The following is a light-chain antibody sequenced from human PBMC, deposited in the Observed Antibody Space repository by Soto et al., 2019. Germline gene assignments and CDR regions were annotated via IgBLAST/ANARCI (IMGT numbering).Light chain of an antibody. CDR1: SSDVGSYNL. J-gene: IGLJ2*01. CDR3: CSYAGSSTVV. CDR2: EVS. V-gene: IGLV2-23*02. Sequence: QSALTQPASVSGSPGQSITISCTGTSSDVGSYNLVSWYQQHPGKAPKLMFYEVSKRPSGVSNRFSGSKSGNTASLTISGLQAEDEADYYCCSYAGSSTVVFGGGTKLTVL.